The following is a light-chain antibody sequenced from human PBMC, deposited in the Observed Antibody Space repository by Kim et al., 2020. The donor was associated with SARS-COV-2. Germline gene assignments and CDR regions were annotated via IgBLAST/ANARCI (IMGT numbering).Light chain of an antibody. CDR3: QQYDNLPLT. Sequence: DIQMTQSPSSLSASVGDRVTITCQASQDISIYLSWYQQKPGKAPKLLIYDGSNLETGVPSRFSGSGFGTDFTFTINSLHPEDFATYYCQQYDNLPLTFGGGTKV. CDR2: DGS. CDR1: QDISIY. V-gene: IGKV1-33*01. J-gene: IGKJ4*01.